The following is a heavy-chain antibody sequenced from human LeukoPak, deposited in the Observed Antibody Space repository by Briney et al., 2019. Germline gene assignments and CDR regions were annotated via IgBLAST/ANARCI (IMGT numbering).Heavy chain of an antibody. CDR2: IYYSGST. CDR3: AREVGATGNYYYYYMDV. D-gene: IGHD1-26*01. Sequence: SETLSLTCAVYGGSFSGYYWSWIRQPPGKGLEWIGYIYYSGSTNYNPSLKSRVTISVDTSKNQFSLKLSSVTAADTAVYYCAREVGATGNYYYYYMDVWGKGTTVTISS. CDR1: GGSFSGYY. J-gene: IGHJ6*03. V-gene: IGHV4-59*01.